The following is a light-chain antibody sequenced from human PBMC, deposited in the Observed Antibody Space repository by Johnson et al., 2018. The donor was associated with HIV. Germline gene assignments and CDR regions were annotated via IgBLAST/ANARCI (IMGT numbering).Light chain of an antibody. Sequence: QAVLTQPPSVSAAPGQKVTISCSGSSSNIGNNYVSWYQQLPGTAPKLLIYENNKRPSGIPDRFSGSKSDTSATTAITGLQTGDEADYYCGTWDSSLSAYVFGTGTKVTVL. J-gene: IGLJ1*01. CDR3: GTWDSSLSAYV. V-gene: IGLV1-51*02. CDR2: ENN. CDR1: SSNIGNNY.